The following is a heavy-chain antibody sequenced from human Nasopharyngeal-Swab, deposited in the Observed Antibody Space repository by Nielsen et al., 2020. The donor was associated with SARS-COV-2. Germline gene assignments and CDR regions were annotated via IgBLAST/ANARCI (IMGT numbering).Heavy chain of an antibody. CDR3: ARTTSYYYGMDV. CDR2: IWYDGSNK. CDR1: GFTFSSYG. J-gene: IGHJ6*02. D-gene: IGHD2/OR15-2a*01. Sequence: GESLKISCAASGFTFSSYGMHWVRQAPGKGLEWVAGIWYDGSNKYYADSVKGRFTISRDNSKNTLYLQMNSLRAEDTAVYYCARTTSYYYGMDVWGQGTTVTVSS. V-gene: IGHV3-33*01.